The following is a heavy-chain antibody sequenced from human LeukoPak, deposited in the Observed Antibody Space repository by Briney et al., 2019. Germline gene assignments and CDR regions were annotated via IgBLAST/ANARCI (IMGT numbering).Heavy chain of an antibody. D-gene: IGHD3-16*01. V-gene: IGHV4-4*02. CDR1: GGSISSSNW. CDR3: AKNVWGTSPYYFDD. J-gene: IGHJ4*02. Sequence: MASGTLSLTCVVSGGSISSSNWWSWVRQPPEKGLEWIGEIYHSGSTNYNPSLKSRVTISVDKSKNQFSLKLSSVTAADTAVYYCAKNVWGTSPYYFDDWGQGTLVTVSS. CDR2: IYHSGST.